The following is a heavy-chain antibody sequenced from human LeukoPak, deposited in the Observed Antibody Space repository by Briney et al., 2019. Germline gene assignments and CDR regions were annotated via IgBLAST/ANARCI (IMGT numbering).Heavy chain of an antibody. CDR1: GFTFSSYA. CDR3: VANYGDYSRNDY. J-gene: IGHJ4*02. CDR2: ISDSGGRT. V-gene: IGHV3-23*01. D-gene: IGHD4-17*01. Sequence: GGSLRLSCAASGFTFSSYAMTWVRQAPGKGLEWVSVISDSGGRTYYADSVKGRFTISRDNAKNSLYLQMNSLRAEDTAVYYCVANYGDYSRNDYWGQGTLITVSS.